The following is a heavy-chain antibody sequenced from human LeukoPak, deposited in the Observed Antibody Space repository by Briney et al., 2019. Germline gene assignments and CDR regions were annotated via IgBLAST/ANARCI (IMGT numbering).Heavy chain of an antibody. CDR3: ARDGIAVTPIYYYYYYGMDV. Sequence: SETLSLTCTVSGGSISSSSYYWGWIRQPPGKGLEWIGSIYYSGSTYYNPSLKSRVTISVDTSKNQFSLKLSSVTAADTAVYYCARDGIAVTPIYYYYYYGMDVWGQGTTVTVSS. CDR2: IYYSGST. V-gene: IGHV4-39*07. CDR1: GGSISSSSYY. D-gene: IGHD6-19*01. J-gene: IGHJ6*02.